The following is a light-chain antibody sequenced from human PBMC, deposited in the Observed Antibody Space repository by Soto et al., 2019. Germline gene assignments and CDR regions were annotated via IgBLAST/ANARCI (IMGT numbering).Light chain of an antibody. V-gene: IGLV1-40*01. CDR1: SSNIGAGYD. CDR2: ANS. J-gene: IGLJ1*01. Sequence: QSVLTQPPSVSGAPGQRVTISCTGSSSNIGAGYDVHWYQQLPGIAPKLLIYANSNRPSGVPDRFSGSKSGTSASLAITGLQAEDEADYYCQSYDSSLSGYVFGTGTKVNVL. CDR3: QSYDSSLSGYV.